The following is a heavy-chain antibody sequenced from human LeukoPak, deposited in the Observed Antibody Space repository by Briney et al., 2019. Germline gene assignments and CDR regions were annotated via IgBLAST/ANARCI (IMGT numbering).Heavy chain of an antibody. D-gene: IGHD5-12*01. V-gene: IGHV3-15*01. J-gene: IGHJ4*02. CDR3: TWMDTIFTVDC. Sequence: GWSLRLSCVLSGLTFSDAWMSWVRQAPAKGPEWVGRIRNDRITDYAAPVQGRFSISRDNSKNTFYLQMNSLRTEDTGMYFCTWMDTIFTVDCWGQGTLVTVSS. CDR1: GLTFSDAW. CDR2: IRNDRIT.